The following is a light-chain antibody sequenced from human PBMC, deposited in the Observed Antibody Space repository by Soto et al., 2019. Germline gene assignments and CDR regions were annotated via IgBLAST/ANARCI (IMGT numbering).Light chain of an antibody. Sequence: ERVMTQSPSTLSLSPGERATLSCRASQTIDNTLAWYQRKPGQAPRLLIYDASTRATGIPARFSGSGSGTDFTLTISRLEPEDFAVYYCQQYGSSGTFGQGTKVDIK. V-gene: IGKV3-15*01. CDR2: DAS. J-gene: IGKJ1*01. CDR1: QTIDNT. CDR3: QQYGSSGT.